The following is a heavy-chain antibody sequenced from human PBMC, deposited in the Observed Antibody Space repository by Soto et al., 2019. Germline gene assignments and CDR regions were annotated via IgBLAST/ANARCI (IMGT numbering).Heavy chain of an antibody. CDR2: ISYDGSNK. J-gene: IGHJ4*02. CDR1: GFTFSSYG. CDR3: AKDEEIQLVDY. Sequence: QVQLVESGGGVVQPGRSLRLSCAASGFTFSSYGMHWVRQAPGKGLEWVAVISYDGSNKYYADSVKGRFTISRDNSKNTLYLQMNSLRAEGTAVYYCAKDEEIQLVDYWGQGTLVTVSS. V-gene: IGHV3-30*18. D-gene: IGHD5-18*01.